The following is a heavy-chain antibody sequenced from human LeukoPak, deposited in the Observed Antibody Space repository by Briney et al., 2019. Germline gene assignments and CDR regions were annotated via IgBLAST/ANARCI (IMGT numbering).Heavy chain of an antibody. D-gene: IGHD1-26*01. CDR1: GGSISSSSYY. CDR2: SYYSGST. CDR3: ARHSSGSYYAPPTNFDY. V-gene: IGHV4-39*01. J-gene: IGHJ4*02. Sequence: KTSETLSLTCIVTGGSISSSSYYWGWIRQPPGKGLEWIGSSYYSGSTDYNPSLKSRGTISVETSKNQFSLKLSSVTAADTAVYYCARHSSGSYYAPPTNFDYWGQGTLVTVSS.